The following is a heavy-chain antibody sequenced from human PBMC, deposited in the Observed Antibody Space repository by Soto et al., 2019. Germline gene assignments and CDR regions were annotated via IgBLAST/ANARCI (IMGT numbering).Heavy chain of an antibody. J-gene: IGHJ3*02. CDR3: ARGMSTVVTDYGYDAFDI. CDR2: IIPIFGTA. Sequence: GASVKVSCKASGGTFSSYAISWVRQAPGQGLEWMGGIIPIFGTANYAQKFQGRVTITADESTSTAYMELSSLRSEDTAVYYCARGMSTVVTDYGYDAFDIWGQGTMVTV. D-gene: IGHD4-17*01. CDR1: GGTFSSYA. V-gene: IGHV1-69*13.